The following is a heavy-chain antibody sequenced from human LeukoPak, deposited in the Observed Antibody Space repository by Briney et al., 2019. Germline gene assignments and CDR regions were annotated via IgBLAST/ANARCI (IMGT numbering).Heavy chain of an antibody. CDR2: MNSDSSYI. D-gene: IGHD5-12*01. CDR3: SRGKFSRSGFEFYFDY. V-gene: IGHV3-21*01. CDR1: GFTFDSYS. J-gene: IGHJ4*02. Sequence: GGSLRLSCVASGFTFDSYSMHWVRQAPGQGLEWVSSMNSDSSYIYYADSVKGRFTISRDNAKNSLYLQMNSLRVEDTAVYYCSRGKFSRSGFEFYFDYWGQGTLVTVSS.